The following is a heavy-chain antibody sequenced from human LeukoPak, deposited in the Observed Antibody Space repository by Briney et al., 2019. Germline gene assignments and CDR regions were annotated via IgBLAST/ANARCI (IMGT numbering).Heavy chain of an antibody. D-gene: IGHD2-21*02. CDR3: ARDVVLTSSPDPFDI. J-gene: IGHJ3*02. CDR1: AVSITKACYS. CDR2: ISYSGST. Sequence: SETLSLTCTVSAVSITKACYSWTWIRQPPGKGPAWIGDISYSGSTKSKPSLKRRLTISGDVSNNQFSLKLTSVTAADTAVYYCARDVVLTSSPDPFDIWGQGTMVTVTS. V-gene: IGHV4-31*03.